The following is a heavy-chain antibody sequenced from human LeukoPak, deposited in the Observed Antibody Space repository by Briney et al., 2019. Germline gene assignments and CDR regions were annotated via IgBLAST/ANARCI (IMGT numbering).Heavy chain of an antibody. CDR1: SGSITSYY. CDR3: ARHGRVAAAGRFWYYYYMDV. V-gene: IGHV4-59*08. Sequence: SETLSLTCSVSSGSITSYYWSWLRQPPGKGLEWIGYIYYSGSTNYNPSVKSRVTMSVDTSKNQFSLNLTSVTAADTAVYYCARHGRVAAAGRFWYYYYMDVWGKGTTVTISS. D-gene: IGHD6-13*01. CDR2: IYYSGST. J-gene: IGHJ6*03.